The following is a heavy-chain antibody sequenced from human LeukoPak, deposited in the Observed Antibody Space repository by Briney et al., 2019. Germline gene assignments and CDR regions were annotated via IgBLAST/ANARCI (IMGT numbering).Heavy chain of an antibody. CDR1: RFSFSLYN. D-gene: IGHD5-18*01. V-gene: IGHV3-15*04. CDR2: IVSKTDGGRT. J-gene: IGHJ4*02. CDR3: TRDTDY. Sequence: GGSLRLSCAASRFSFSLYNMNWVRQAPGKGLEWVGRIVSKTDGGRTDYAAPVKGRFTISRDDSKNTVYLQMNSLKTEDTAVYYCTRDTDYWGQGTLVTVSS.